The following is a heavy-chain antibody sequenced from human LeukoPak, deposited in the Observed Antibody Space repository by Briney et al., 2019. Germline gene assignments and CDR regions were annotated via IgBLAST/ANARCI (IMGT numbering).Heavy chain of an antibody. D-gene: IGHD1-26*01. CDR2: IYYSGST. CDR3: AREREGYFGY. J-gene: IGHJ4*02. Sequence: SETLSLTCAVSGGFVSSGLYYWAWIRQPPGKGLEWIGNIYYSGSTYYNPSLKSRVTISVDTSKNQFSLKLTSVTAADTAVYYCAREREGYFGYWGQGTLVTVSS. V-gene: IGHV4-39*07. CDR1: GGFVSSGLYY.